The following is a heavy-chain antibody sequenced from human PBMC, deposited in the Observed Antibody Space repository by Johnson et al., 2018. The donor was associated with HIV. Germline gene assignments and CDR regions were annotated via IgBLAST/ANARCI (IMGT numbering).Heavy chain of an antibody. D-gene: IGHD4-17*01. Sequence: VQLVESGGGLIQPGGSLRLSCAASGFTVSSNYMSWVRQAPGKGLEWVSVISGSGGSTYYADSVKGRFTISRVNSKNMLYLQMNSLRVEDTAVYYCVKEASRGTVTQAPDAFDIWGQGTVVTVSS. CDR3: VKEASRGTVTQAPDAFDI. J-gene: IGHJ3*02. CDR1: GFTVSSNY. CDR2: ISGSGGST. V-gene: IGHV3-66*03.